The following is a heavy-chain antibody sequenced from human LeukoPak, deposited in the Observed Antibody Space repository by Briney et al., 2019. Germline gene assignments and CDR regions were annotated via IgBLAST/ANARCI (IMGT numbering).Heavy chain of an antibody. J-gene: IGHJ4*02. CDR2: INTDGRST. CDR3: ARGKGGSGYSIDY. D-gene: IGHD3-3*01. Sequence: GGSLRLSCAASGFTFSSYGMHWVRQAPGKGLVWVSRINTDGRSTGYADSVKGRFTISRDNAENTLYLQMNSLRAEDTAVYYCARGKGGSGYSIDYWGQGTLVTVSS. CDR1: GFTFSSYG. V-gene: IGHV3-74*01.